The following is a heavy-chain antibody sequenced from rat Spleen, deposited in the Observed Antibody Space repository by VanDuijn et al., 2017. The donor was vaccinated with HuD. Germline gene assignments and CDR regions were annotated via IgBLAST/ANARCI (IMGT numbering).Heavy chain of an antibody. CDR2: IINTGSST. CDR3: TRMRHYFDN. J-gene: IGHJ2*01. V-gene: IGHV5-31*01. Sequence: EVQLVESGGGLVQPGRSLKLSCVASGFTFNNYWMTWIRQAPGKGLEWVASIINTGSSTYYSGSVKGRFTISRDNVKSTLYLQMNSLRAEDTATYYCTRMRHYFDNWGQGVMVTVSS. CDR1: GFTFNNYW.